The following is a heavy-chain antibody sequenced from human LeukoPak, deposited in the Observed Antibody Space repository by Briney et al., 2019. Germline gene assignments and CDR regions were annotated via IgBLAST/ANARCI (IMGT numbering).Heavy chain of an antibody. D-gene: IGHD3-9*01. CDR2: IYYSGST. CDR1: GGSISSYY. V-gene: IGHV4-59*08. Sequence: SETLSLTCTVSGGSISSYYWSWTRQPPGKGLEWIGYIYYSGSTNYNPSLKSRVTISVDTSKNQFSLKLSSVTAADTAVYYCARLRAFDWLYPFDPWGQGTLVTVSS. CDR3: ARLRAFDWLYPFDP. J-gene: IGHJ5*02.